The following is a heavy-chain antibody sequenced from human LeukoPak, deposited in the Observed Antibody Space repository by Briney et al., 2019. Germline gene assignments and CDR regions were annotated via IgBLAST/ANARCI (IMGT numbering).Heavy chain of an antibody. CDR2: IYYSGST. CDR3: ATIDSSGYSTDY. J-gene: IGHJ4*02. D-gene: IGHD3-22*01. Sequence: PSETLSLTCTVSGGSISSYYWSWIRQHPGKGLEWIGYIYYSGSTYYNPSLKSRVTISVDTSKNQFSLKLSSVTAADTAVYYCATIDSSGYSTDYWGQGTLVTVSS. V-gene: IGHV4-59*06. CDR1: GGSISSYY.